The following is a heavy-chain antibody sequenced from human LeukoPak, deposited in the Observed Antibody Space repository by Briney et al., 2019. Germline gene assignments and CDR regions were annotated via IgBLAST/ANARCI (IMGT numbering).Heavy chain of an antibody. V-gene: IGHV1-2*02. J-gene: IGHJ4*02. CDR3: ATGGDITRFDY. CDR1: GYSFTGYF. D-gene: IGHD1-20*01. Sequence: GASVKVSCKASGYSFTGYFMHWVRQAPGQGLEWMGWINPNSGGTNYAQKFQGRVTMTRDTSIRTAYMEISRLTSDDAAVYYCATGGDITRFDYWGQGTLVTVSS. CDR2: INPNSGGT.